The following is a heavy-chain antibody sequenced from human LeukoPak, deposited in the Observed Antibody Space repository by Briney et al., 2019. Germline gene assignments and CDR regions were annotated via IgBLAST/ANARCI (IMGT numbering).Heavy chain of an antibody. D-gene: IGHD1-26*01. J-gene: IGHJ4*02. CDR2: IYYSGST. Sequence: GSLRLSCAASGFTFSNYAMSWVRQAPGKGLEWIGYIYYSGSTNYNPSLKSRAIISIDTSKNQFSLKLSSVTAADTAVYYCARVSGSYPYYFDYWGQGTLVTVSS. CDR1: GFTFSNYA. V-gene: IGHV4-59*01. CDR3: ARVSGSYPYYFDY.